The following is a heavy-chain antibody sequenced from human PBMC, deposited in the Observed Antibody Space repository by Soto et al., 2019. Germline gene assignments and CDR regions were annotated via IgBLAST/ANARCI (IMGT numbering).Heavy chain of an antibody. Sequence: SETLSLTCAVSGGSISSGGYSWSWIRQPPGKGLEWIGYIYHSGSTYYNPSLKSRVTISVDRSKNQFSLKLSSVTAADTAVYYCARGGGDILTGPDDYFDYWGQGTLVTVSS. CDR3: ARGGGDILTGPDDYFDY. J-gene: IGHJ4*02. CDR2: IYHSGST. CDR1: GGSISSGGYS. D-gene: IGHD3-9*01. V-gene: IGHV4-30-2*01.